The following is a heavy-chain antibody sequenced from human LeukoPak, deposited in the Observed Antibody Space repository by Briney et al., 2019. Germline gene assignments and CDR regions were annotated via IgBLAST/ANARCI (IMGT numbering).Heavy chain of an antibody. Sequence: GGSLRLSCAASGFTFSSYGMHWVRQAPGKGLEWVAVIWYDGSNKYYADSVKGRFTISRDNSKNTLYLQMNSLRVEDTAVYYCARDSDYYGSGSGPDIWGQGTMVTVSS. CDR2: IWYDGSNK. CDR1: GFTFSSYG. CDR3: ARDSDYYGSGSGPDI. J-gene: IGHJ3*02. V-gene: IGHV3-33*01. D-gene: IGHD3-10*01.